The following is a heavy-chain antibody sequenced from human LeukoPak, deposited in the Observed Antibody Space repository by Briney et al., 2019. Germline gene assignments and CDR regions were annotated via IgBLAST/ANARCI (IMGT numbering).Heavy chain of an antibody. D-gene: IGHD2-2*03. CDR2: ISYDGSNK. J-gene: IGHJ4*02. V-gene: IGHV3-30*03. Sequence: PGGSLRLSCAASGFTFSSYGMRWVRQAPGKGLEWVAVISYDGSNKYYADSVKGRFTISRDNSKNTLYLQMNSLRAEDTAVYYCARGQAGYYASPPFYYFDYWGQGTLVTVSS. CDR3: ARGQAGYYASPPFYYFDY. CDR1: GFTFSSYG.